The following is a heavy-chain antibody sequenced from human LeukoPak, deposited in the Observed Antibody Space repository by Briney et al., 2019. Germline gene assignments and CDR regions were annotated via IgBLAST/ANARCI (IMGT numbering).Heavy chain of an antibody. D-gene: IGHD3-3*01. CDR3: ARHPRNDFWSGYCGYYYYGMDV. CDR2: IYYSGST. V-gene: IGHV4-59*08. CDR1: GGSISSYY. Sequence: SETLSLTCTVSGGSISSYYWSWIRQPPGKGLEWIGYIYYSGSTNYNPSRKSRVTISVDTSKNQFSLKLSSVTAADTAVYYCARHPRNDFWSGYCGYYYYGMDVWGQGTTVTVSS. J-gene: IGHJ6*02.